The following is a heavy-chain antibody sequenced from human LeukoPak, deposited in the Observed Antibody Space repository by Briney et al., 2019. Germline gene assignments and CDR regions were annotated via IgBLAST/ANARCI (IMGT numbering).Heavy chain of an antibody. CDR2: IYPGDSDT. V-gene: IGHV5-51*01. J-gene: IGHJ4*02. Sequence: GESLKISCKGSGYSFTSYWIGWVRQMPGKGLEWVGTIYPGDSDTRYSPSFQGQVTISADKFRTVAYLQWSSLRASDTAMYYCARLRGGTYYYFDFWGQGTLVTVSS. CDR1: GYSFTSYW. CDR3: ARLRGGTYYYFDF. D-gene: IGHD3-10*01.